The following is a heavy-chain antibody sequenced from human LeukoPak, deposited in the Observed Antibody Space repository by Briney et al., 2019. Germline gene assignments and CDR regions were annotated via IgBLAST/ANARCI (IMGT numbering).Heavy chain of an antibody. CDR2: VYTSGST. D-gene: IGHD5-24*01. Sequence: SQTLSLTCTVSGGSISSGSYYWSWIRQPAGKGREWIGRVYTSGSTNYNPSLKSRVTIAVDTSKNQFSLKLSSVTAADTAVYYCARARRDGYNHPFDYWGQGTLVTVSS. CDR3: ARARRDGYNHPFDY. V-gene: IGHV4-61*02. J-gene: IGHJ4*02. CDR1: GGSISSGSYY.